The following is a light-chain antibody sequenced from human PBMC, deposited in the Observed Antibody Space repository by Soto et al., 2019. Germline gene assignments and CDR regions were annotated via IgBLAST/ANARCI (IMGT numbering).Light chain of an antibody. J-gene: IGLJ2*01. CDR3: SSYKSSNTVV. CDR2: EVS. CDR1: SSDVGAYNY. V-gene: IGLV2-14*01. Sequence: QSALTQPPSASGSPGQSVTISCTGTSSDVGAYNYVSWYQQHPGKAPKLMIYEVSNRPSGVSNRFSGSKSGNTASLTISGLQAEDEADYYCSSYKSSNTVVFGGGTKLTVL.